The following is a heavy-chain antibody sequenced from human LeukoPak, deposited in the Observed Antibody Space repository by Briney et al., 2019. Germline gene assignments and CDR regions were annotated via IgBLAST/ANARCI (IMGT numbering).Heavy chain of an antibody. Sequence: GGSLRPSCAASGFTFSSYSMNWVRQAPGKGLEWVSYFSSSSSTIYYADSVKGRFTISRDNAKNSLYLQMNSLRAEDTAVYYCARDGWLLGYCSSTSCTSAINWFDPWGQGTLVTVSS. CDR3: ARDGWLLGYCSSTSCTSAINWFDP. D-gene: IGHD2-2*01. V-gene: IGHV3-48*04. CDR2: FSSSSSTI. CDR1: GFTFSSYS. J-gene: IGHJ5*02.